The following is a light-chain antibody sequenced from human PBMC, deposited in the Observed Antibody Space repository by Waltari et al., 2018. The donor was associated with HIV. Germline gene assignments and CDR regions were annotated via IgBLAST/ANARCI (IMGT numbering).Light chain of an antibody. J-gene: IGLJ3*02. CDR1: SSDVGGSKY. V-gene: IGLV2-8*01. CDR2: EVN. CDR3: NSYAGSNNWV. Sequence: QSALTQPPSASGSPGQSVTISCTGTSSDVGGSKYVSWYQQHPGKAPKLMIYEVNKRPAGVPDRFSGSKSANTASLTVCGLQADDEADYYCNSYAGSNNWVFGGGTKLTGL.